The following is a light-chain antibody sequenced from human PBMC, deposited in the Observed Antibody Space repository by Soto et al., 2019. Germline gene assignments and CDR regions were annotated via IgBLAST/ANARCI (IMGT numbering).Light chain of an antibody. CDR1: RSNIGNNY. J-gene: IGLJ1*01. CDR3: GTWDSSLSAGV. CDR2: DNN. Sequence: VSAAPGQKVTISCSGSRSNIGNNYVSWYQQLPGTAPKLLVYDNNKRPSGIPDRFSGSKSGTSATLGITGRQTGDEADYYCGTWDSSLSAGVFGTGTKLTVL. V-gene: IGLV1-51*01.